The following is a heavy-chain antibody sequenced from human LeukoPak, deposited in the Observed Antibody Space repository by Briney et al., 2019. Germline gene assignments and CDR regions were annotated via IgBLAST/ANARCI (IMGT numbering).Heavy chain of an antibody. J-gene: IGHJ4*02. V-gene: IGHV1-2*02. CDR3: ARDVYEQWLPGAFDY. Sequence: ASVKVSCKASGYTFTSYGISWVRQAPGQGLEWMGWINPNSGDTKYSQNFQGRVTMSWDTSISTAYMELNRLTSDDTAVYYCARDVYEQWLPGAFDYWGQGTLVTVSS. CDR1: GYTFTSYG. D-gene: IGHD6-19*01. CDR2: INPNSGDT.